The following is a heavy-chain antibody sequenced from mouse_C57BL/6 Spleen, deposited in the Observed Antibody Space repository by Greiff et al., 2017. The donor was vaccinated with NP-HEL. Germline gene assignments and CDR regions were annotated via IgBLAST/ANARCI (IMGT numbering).Heavy chain of an antibody. J-gene: IGHJ3*01. CDR1: GFSFNTYA. CDR2: IRSKSNNYAT. CDR3: VRHGAGY. V-gene: IGHV10-1*01. Sequence: DVQLVESGGGLVQPKGSLKLSCAASGFSFNTYAMNWVRQAPGKGVEWVARIRSKSNNYATYYADSVKDRFTISRDDSESMLYLQMNNLKTEDTAMYYCVRHGAGYWGQGTLVTVSA.